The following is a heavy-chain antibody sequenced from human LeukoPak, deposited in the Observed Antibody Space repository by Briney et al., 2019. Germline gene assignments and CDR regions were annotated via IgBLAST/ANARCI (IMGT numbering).Heavy chain of an antibody. Sequence: GGSLRLSCAASGFSFDDYGLTWVRQAPGKGLEWVSGINWNGDSTDYADSVKGRFTISRDNAKDSLYLQMNSLRAEDTALYYCARDLRVVITGSFDSWGQGTLVTVSS. J-gene: IGHJ4*02. CDR3: ARDLRVVITGSFDS. CDR2: INWNGDST. CDR1: GFSFDDYG. V-gene: IGHV3-20*04. D-gene: IGHD3-22*01.